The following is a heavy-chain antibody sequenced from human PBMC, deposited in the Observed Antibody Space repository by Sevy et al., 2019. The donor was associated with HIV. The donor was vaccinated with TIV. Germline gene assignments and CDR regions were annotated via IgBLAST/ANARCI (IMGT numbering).Heavy chain of an antibody. J-gene: IGHJ4*02. Sequence: GGSLRLSCAASGFTFSSYSMNWVRQAPGKGLEWVSYISSCSSTIYYADSVKGRFTISRDNAKNSLYLQMNSLRAEDTAVYYCAGTGSPGYYYDSSGSDYWGQGTLVTVSS. CDR2: ISSCSSTI. CDR3: AGTGSPGYYYDSSGSDY. CDR1: GFTFSSYS. D-gene: IGHD3-22*01. V-gene: IGHV3-48*01.